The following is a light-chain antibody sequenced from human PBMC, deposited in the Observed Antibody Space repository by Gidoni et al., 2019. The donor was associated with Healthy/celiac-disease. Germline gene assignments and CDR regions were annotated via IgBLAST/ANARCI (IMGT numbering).Light chain of an antibody. CDR3: QAWDSSTAVV. J-gene: IGLJ2*01. V-gene: IGLV3-1*01. Sequence: SYELTQPPSVSVSQGQTASITCSGENWGDKYACCYQQKPVQSPVLVIYQDSKRPAVIPERFSGSNSGNTATLTISGTQAMDEADYYCQAWDSSTAVVFGGGTKLTVL. CDR1: NWGDKY. CDR2: QDS.